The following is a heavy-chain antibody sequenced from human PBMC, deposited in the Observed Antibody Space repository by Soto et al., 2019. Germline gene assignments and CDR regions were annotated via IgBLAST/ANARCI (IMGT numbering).Heavy chain of an antibody. Sequence: ASVKVSCKASGYTFTGYYMHWVRQAPGQGLEWMGWINPNSGGTNYAQKFQGWVTMTRDTSISTAYMELSRLRSDDTAVYYCARGLPHDYGGNGAFDIWGQGTMVTVSS. V-gene: IGHV1-2*04. CDR1: GYTFTGYY. J-gene: IGHJ3*02. CDR2: INPNSGGT. D-gene: IGHD4-17*01. CDR3: ARGLPHDYGGNGAFDI.